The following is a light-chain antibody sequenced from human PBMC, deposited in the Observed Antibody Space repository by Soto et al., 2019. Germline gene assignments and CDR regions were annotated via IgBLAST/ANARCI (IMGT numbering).Light chain of an antibody. CDR1: SSNIGAGYD. J-gene: IGLJ2*01. CDR3: QSYDSSLSGPVV. V-gene: IGLV1-40*01. CDR2: GNS. Sequence: QAVVTQPPSVSGAPGQRVTISCTGSSSNIGAGYDVHWYQQLPGTAPKLLIYGNSNRPSGFPDRFSGSKSGTSASLAITGLQAEDEADYYCQSYDSSLSGPVVFGGGTKVTVL.